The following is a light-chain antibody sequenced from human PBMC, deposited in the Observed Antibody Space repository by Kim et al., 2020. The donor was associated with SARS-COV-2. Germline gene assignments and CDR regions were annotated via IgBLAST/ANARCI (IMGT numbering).Light chain of an antibody. Sequence: PGQSITISCTGTSSDVGGYNYVSWYQQHPGKAPKLLIYDVSKRPSGVSNRFSGSKSGNTASLTISGLQAEDEADYYCSSYTSSSHVFGTGTKVTVL. CDR1: SSDVGGYNY. CDR2: DVS. V-gene: IGLV2-14*04. J-gene: IGLJ1*01. CDR3: SSYTSSSHV.